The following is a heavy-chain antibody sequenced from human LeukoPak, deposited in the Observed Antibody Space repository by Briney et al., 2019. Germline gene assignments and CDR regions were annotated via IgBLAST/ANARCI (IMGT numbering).Heavy chain of an antibody. J-gene: IGHJ4*02. D-gene: IGHD1-26*01. CDR1: GGSISGYF. V-gene: IGHV4-4*07. Sequence: SETLSLTCTASGGSISGYFWSWIRQPAGKGLAWIGRIYSSGSNTYNPSLKSRVTMSLDTSKNHLSLNLSSVTAADTAVYYCAREPTSGREPTSGRPLDYWGQGTLVTVSS. CDR2: IYSSGSN. CDR3: AREPTSGREPTSGRPLDY.